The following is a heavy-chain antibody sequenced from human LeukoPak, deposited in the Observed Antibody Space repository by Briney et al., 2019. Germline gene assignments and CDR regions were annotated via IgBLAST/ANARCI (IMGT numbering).Heavy chain of an antibody. CDR1: GGSISSGSYY. CDR3: ARHRHSSTWYCPFDY. Sequence: SSETLSLTCTVSGGSISSGSYYWSWIRQPAGKGLEWIGRIYTSGSTNYNPSLKSRVTISVDTSKNQFSLKLSSVTAADTAVYYCARHRHSSTWYCPFDYWGQGTLVTVSS. D-gene: IGHD6-13*01. J-gene: IGHJ4*02. CDR2: IYTSGST. V-gene: IGHV4-61*02.